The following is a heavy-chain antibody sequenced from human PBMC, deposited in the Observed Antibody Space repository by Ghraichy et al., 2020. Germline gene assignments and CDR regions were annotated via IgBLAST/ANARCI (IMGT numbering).Heavy chain of an antibody. V-gene: IGHV3-48*03. CDR3: ARAENQVLTPL. D-gene: IGHD4/OR15-4a*01. CDR1: GFTFSSYE. J-gene: IGHJ4*02. CDR2: IDGSGTTK. Sequence: GGSLRLSCAASGFTFSSYEMNWVRQAPGKGLEWVSYIDGSGTTKYYADSVKGRFTIFRDNAKSSLYLQMNSLRAEDTALYYCARAENQVLTPLGGQGTLVTVSS.